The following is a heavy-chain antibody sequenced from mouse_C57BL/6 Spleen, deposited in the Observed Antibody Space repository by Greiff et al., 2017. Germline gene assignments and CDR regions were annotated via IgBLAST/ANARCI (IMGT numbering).Heavy chain of an antibody. CDR2: IYPGDGAT. V-gene: IGHV1-82*01. D-gene: IGHD1-1*01. Sequence: QVQLQQSGPELVKPGASVKISCKASGYAFSSSWMNWVKQRPGKGLEWIGRIYPGDGATNYNGKFKGKATLTADKSSSTAYMQLSSLASEDSAVYFCARKGYYGSSYDWYFDVWGTGTTVTVSS. CDR3: ARKGYYGSSYDWYFDV. CDR1: GYAFSSSW. J-gene: IGHJ1*03.